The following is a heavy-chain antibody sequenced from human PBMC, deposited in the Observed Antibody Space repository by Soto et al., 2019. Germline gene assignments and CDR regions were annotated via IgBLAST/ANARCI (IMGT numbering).Heavy chain of an antibody. D-gene: IGHD4-17*01. CDR2: ISSSSSYI. Sequence: EVQLVESGGGLVKPGGSLRLSCAASGFTYNTYSMNWVRQAPGKGLEWVSSISSSSSYIYYADSVKGRFIISRDNARNSLYLQMNSLRAEDTAVYYCARVHDYGLTNRFDPWGQGTLVTVSS. V-gene: IGHV3-21*01. CDR1: GFTYNTYS. J-gene: IGHJ5*02. CDR3: ARVHDYGLTNRFDP.